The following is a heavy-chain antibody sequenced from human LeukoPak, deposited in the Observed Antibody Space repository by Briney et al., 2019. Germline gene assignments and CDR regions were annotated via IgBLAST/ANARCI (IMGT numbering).Heavy chain of an antibody. J-gene: IGHJ6*03. D-gene: IGHD2-15*01. Sequence: QTGGSLRLSCAASGFTVSNTYMTWVRQAPGKGLEWVSLIYTGGKTYYADSVKGRFTISRDKSKNTLSLQMNGLRVEDTAVYYCAKVMPPGRIRFYSYYMDVWGKGTTVSVS. CDR2: IYTGGKT. CDR3: AKVMPPGRIRFYSYYMDV. CDR1: GFTVSNTY. V-gene: IGHV3-53*05.